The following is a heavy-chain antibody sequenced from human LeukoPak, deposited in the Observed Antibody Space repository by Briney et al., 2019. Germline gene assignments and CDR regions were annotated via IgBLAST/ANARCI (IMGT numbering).Heavy chain of an antibody. J-gene: IGHJ4*02. CDR2: ISGSGDNT. D-gene: IGHD3-22*01. CDR1: GFTFSSYA. Sequence: GGSLRLSCATSGFTFSSYAMSWVRQAPGKGLEWVSGISGSGDNTYYADSVKGRFTISRDNSKNTLYVQVNSLGTEDTAAYYCAKGSYYDSSGSFYSDYWGQGTLVTVSS. CDR3: AKGSYYDSSGSFYSDY. V-gene: IGHV3-23*01.